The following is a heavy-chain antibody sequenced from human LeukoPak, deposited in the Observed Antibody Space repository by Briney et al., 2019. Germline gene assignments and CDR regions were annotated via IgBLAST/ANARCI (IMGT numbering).Heavy chain of an antibody. CDR2: IIPIFGTA. D-gene: IGHD3-22*01. CDR3: ARDPHYYDSSGYYYPNWFDP. Sequence: SVKVSCKASGGTFSSYAISWVRQAPGQGLEWMGGIIPIFGTANYAQKFQGRVTITADKSTSTAYMELSSLRSDDTAVYYCARDPHYYDSSGYYYPNWFDPWGQGTLVTVSS. V-gene: IGHV1-69*06. CDR1: GGTFSSYA. J-gene: IGHJ5*02.